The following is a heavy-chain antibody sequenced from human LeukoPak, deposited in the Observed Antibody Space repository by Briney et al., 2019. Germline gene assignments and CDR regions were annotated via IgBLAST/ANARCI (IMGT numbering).Heavy chain of an antibody. CDR2: ISSSSGYI. Sequence: PGGSLRLSCAASGFTVSSNYMNWVRQAPGKGLEWVSSISSSSGYIYYADSVKGRFTISRDNAKNSLYLQMNSLRAEDTAVYYCARGQLWFGESAKYYFDYWGQGTLVTVSS. D-gene: IGHD3-10*01. CDR1: GFTVSSNY. J-gene: IGHJ4*02. V-gene: IGHV3-21*01. CDR3: ARGQLWFGESAKYYFDY.